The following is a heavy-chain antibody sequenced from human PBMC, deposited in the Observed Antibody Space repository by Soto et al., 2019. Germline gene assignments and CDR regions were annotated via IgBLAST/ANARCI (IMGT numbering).Heavy chain of an antibody. CDR1: GFTFSSYA. CDR3: AKDLARPTGC. Sequence: GESLKISCAASGFTFSSYAMSWVRQAPGKGLEWVSAISGSGGSTYYADSVKGRFTISRDNSKNTLYLQMNSLRAEDTAVYYCAKDLARPTGCWGQGTLVTVSS. J-gene: IGHJ4*02. D-gene: IGHD6-6*01. V-gene: IGHV3-23*01. CDR2: ISGSGGST.